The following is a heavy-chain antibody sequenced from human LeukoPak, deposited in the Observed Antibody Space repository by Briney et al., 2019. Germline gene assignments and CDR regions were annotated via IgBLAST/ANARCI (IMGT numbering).Heavy chain of an antibody. Sequence: GESLKISCKGSGYSFTSYWIGWVRQMPGKGLEWMGIIYPGDSDTRYSPSFQGQVTISADKPISTAYLQWSSLKASDTAMYYCARRVQLWSLDNKNENWFDPWGQGTLVTVSS. CDR1: GYSFTSYW. J-gene: IGHJ5*02. D-gene: IGHD5-18*01. CDR3: ARRVQLWSLDNKNENWFDP. V-gene: IGHV5-51*01. CDR2: IYPGDSDT.